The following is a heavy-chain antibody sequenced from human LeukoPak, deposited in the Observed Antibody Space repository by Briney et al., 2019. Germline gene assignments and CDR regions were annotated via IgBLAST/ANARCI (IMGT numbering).Heavy chain of an antibody. CDR1: GFTFSSYG. V-gene: IGHV3-33*08. Sequence: QSGGSLRLSCAASGFTFSSYGMHWVRQAPGKGLEWVAVIWYDGSNKYYADSVKGRFTISRDNSKNTLFLQMNSLRVEDTAVYYCARAGQARNYDSSGHSLGAFDIWGQGTMVTVSS. D-gene: IGHD3-22*01. J-gene: IGHJ3*02. CDR3: ARAGQARNYDSSGHSLGAFDI. CDR2: IWYDGSNK.